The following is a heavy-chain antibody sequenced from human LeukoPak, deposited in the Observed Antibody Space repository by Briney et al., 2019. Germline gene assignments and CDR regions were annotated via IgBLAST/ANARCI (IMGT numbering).Heavy chain of an antibody. CDR3: AKSSIGPPFYGMDV. J-gene: IGHJ6*02. CDR1: GFTFNNYA. D-gene: IGHD2/OR15-2a*01. V-gene: IGHV3-23*01. CDR2: ISGSGGST. Sequence: GGSLRLSCAASGFTFNNYAMTWVRQAPGKGLEWVSAISGSGGSTYYADSVKGRFTISRDNSKNMLYLQMNSLRAEDTAVYYCAKSSIGPPFYGMDVWGQGTTVTVSS.